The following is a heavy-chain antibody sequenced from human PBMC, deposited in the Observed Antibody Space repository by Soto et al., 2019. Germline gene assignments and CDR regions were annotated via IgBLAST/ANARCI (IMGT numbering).Heavy chain of an antibody. CDR1: GFTVSSDH. CDR3: AREAAGFDL. CDR2: IYYGGTT. J-gene: IGHJ3*01. V-gene: IGHV3-53*01. Sequence: GGSLRLSCAASGFTVSSDHMSWVRQAPGKGLEWIAAIYYGGTTYYADSVQGRFTVSRDSSKNTLYPQMNDLRADDTAVYYCAREAAGFDLWGQGTMVTVSS. D-gene: IGHD6-13*01.